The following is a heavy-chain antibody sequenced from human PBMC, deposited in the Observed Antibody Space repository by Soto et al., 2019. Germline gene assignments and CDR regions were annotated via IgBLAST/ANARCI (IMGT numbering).Heavy chain of an antibody. Sequence: ASVKVSCKASGYTFTSYGISWVRQAPGQGLEWMGWISAYNGNTNYAQKLQGRVTMTTDTSTSTAYMELRSLRSDDTAVYYCARWAVYCSGGSCYSAACYGMDVWGQGTTVTVSS. V-gene: IGHV1-18*01. CDR3: ARWAVYCSGGSCYSAACYGMDV. CDR2: ISAYNGNT. CDR1: GYTFTSYG. J-gene: IGHJ6*02. D-gene: IGHD2-15*01.